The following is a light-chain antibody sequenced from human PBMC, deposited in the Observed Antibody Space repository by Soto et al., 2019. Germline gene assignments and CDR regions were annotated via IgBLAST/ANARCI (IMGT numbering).Light chain of an antibody. V-gene: IGKV1-39*01. CDR3: QQSYTTPVRIT. CDR1: QSISGY. J-gene: IGKJ5*01. Sequence: DIQMTQSPSSLSASVGDRVTITCRASQSISGYVNWYQQKPGRAPKLLIYAASSLQSGVPSRFSGSGSGTDFILTISSLQPEDFATYYCQQSYTTPVRITFGQGTRLEIK. CDR2: AAS.